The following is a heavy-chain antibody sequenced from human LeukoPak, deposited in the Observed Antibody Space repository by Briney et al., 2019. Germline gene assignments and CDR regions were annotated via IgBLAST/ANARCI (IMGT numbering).Heavy chain of an antibody. CDR3: ANQEWLRFNLNAFDI. CDR1: GYTFTSYY. CDR2: INPSGGST. J-gene: IGHJ3*02. Sequence: ASVKVSCKASGYTFTSYYMHWVRQAPGQGLEWMGLINPSGGSTNYAQKFQGRVTMTRDMSTRTVYMELSSLRFEDTAVYYCANQEWLRFNLNAFDIWGQGTMVTVSS. V-gene: IGHV1-46*01. D-gene: IGHD5-12*01.